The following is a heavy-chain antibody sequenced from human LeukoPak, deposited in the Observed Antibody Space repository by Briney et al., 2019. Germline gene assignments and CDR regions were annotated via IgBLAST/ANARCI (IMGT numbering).Heavy chain of an antibody. V-gene: IGHV4-31*03. Sequence: SETLSLTCTVSGGSISSGGYYWSWIRQHPGKGLEWIGYIYYGGSTYYNPSLKSRVTISVDTSKNQFSLKLSSVTAADTAVYYCARTDYAAAFDIWGQGTMVTVSS. CDR3: ARTDYAAAFDI. J-gene: IGHJ3*02. CDR1: GGSISSGGYY. D-gene: IGHD4-17*01. CDR2: IYYGGST.